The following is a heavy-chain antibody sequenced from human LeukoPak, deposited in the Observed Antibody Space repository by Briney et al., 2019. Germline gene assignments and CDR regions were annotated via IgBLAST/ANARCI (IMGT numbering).Heavy chain of an antibody. D-gene: IGHD1-1*01. CDR3: ARDRRGYNGILRY. CDR2: IDPYNGNT. CDR1: GYTFTSYA. Sequence: GASVKVSCKASGYTFTSYALTWVRQAPGQGLGWMGYIDPYNGNTNYAQKLQGRVTMTTDRSTNTGYMDLRSLRSDDTAVYYCARDRRGYNGILRYWGQGALVTVSS. J-gene: IGHJ4*02. V-gene: IGHV1-18*01.